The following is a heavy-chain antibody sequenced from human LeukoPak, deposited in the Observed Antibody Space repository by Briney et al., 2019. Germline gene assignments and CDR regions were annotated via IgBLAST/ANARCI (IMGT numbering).Heavy chain of an antibody. CDR3: ARDLVTAPYNWFDP. J-gene: IGHJ5*02. V-gene: IGHV4-61*02. Sequence: SETLSLTCTVSGGSISSCDYYWSWIRQPAGKGLEWIGRIYTSGSTNYNPSLESRVTVSIDTSKNQFSLKLSSVTAADTAVYYCARDLVTAPYNWFDPWGQGTLVTVSS. CDR1: GGSISSCDYY. D-gene: IGHD2-21*02. CDR2: IYTSGST.